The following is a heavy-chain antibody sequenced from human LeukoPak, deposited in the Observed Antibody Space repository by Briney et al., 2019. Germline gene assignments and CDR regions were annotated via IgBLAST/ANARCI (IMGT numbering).Heavy chain of an antibody. D-gene: IGHD6-19*01. CDR3: ARETSGYSSGWYPPDH. CDR1: GGSISSGGYY. Sequence: PSETLSLTCTVSGGSISSGGYYWSWIRQHPGKGLEWIGYIYYSGSTYYNPSLKSRVTISVDTSKNQFSLKLSSVTAADTAVYYCARETSGYSSGWYPPDHWGQGTLVTVSS. V-gene: IGHV4-31*03. J-gene: IGHJ5*02. CDR2: IYYSGST.